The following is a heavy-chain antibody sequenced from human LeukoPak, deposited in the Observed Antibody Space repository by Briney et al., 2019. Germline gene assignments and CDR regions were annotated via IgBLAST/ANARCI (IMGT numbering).Heavy chain of an antibody. CDR3: ASGYYDSSGYYPNRAYYMDV. CDR2: IIPIFGTA. D-gene: IGHD3-22*01. V-gene: IGHV1-69*05. Sequence: SVKVSCKASGGTFSSYAISWVRQAPGQGLEWMGGIIPIFGTANYAQKFQGRVTITTDESTSTAYMELSSLRSEDTAVYYCASGYYDSSGYYPNRAYYMDVWGKGTTVTVSS. J-gene: IGHJ6*03. CDR1: GGTFSSYA.